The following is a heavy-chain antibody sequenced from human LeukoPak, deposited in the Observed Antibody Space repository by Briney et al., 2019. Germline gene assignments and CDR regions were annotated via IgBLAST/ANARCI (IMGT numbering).Heavy chain of an antibody. V-gene: IGHV3-43D*03. Sequence: GVLRLSCAASGFTFDDYAMHWVRQAPGKGLEWVSLISWDGGSTYYADSVKGRFTISRDNSKNSLYLQMNSLRAEDTALYYCAKGGITIFRMDVWGQGTTVTVSS. CDR1: GFTFDDYA. CDR2: ISWDGGST. CDR3: AKGGITIFRMDV. D-gene: IGHD3-9*01. J-gene: IGHJ6*02.